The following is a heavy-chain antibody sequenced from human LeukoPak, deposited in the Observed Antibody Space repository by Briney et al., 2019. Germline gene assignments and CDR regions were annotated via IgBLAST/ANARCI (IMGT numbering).Heavy chain of an antibody. CDR1: GYTFTGYY. J-gene: IGHJ6*03. CDR3: ARGVVVPAASRGYYYYYYMDV. V-gene: IGHV1-18*04. CDR2: ISAYNGNT. D-gene: IGHD2-2*01. Sequence: ASVKVSCKASGYTFTGYYMHWVRQAPGQGLEWMGWISAYNGNTNYAQKLQGRVTMTTDTSTSTAYMELRSLRSDDTAVYYCARGVVVPAASRGYYYYYYMDVWGKGTTVTVSS.